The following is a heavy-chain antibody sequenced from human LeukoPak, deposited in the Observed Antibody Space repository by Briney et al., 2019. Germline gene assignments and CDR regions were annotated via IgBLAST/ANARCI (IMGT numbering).Heavy chain of an antibody. CDR2: ISSSSSYI. CDR3: ARVFVSGSSYGMDV. J-gene: IGHJ6*02. D-gene: IGHD3-10*01. Sequence: PGGSLRLSCAASGFTFSSYSMNWVRQAPGKGLEWVSSISSSSSYIYYADSVKGRFTISGDNAKNSLYLQMNSLRAEDTAVYYCARVFVSGSSYGMDVWGQGTTVTVSS. V-gene: IGHV3-21*01. CDR1: GFTFSSYS.